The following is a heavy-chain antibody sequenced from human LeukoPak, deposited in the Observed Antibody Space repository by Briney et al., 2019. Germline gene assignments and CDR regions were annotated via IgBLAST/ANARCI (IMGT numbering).Heavy chain of an antibody. D-gene: IGHD3-22*01. CDR3: ARDSSGYYYVWHYYYMDV. CDR2: ISAYNGNT. J-gene: IGHJ6*03. V-gene: IGHV1-18*01. CDR1: GYTSTSYG. Sequence: ASVKVSCKASGYTSTSYGISWVRQAPGQGHEWMGWISAYNGNTNYAQKLQGRVTMTTDTSTSTAYMELRSLRSDDTAVYYCARDSSGYYYVWHYYYMDVWGKGTTVTVSS.